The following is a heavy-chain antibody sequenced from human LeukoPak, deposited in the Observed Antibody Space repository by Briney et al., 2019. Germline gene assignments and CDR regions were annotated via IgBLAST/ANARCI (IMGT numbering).Heavy chain of an antibody. D-gene: IGHD3-22*01. J-gene: IGHJ4*02. Sequence: PGGSLRLSCATSGFTFSGYGMHWVSQAPGKGLEWVTVIWSDGSNKYYADSVKGRFTISRDNSKNTLYLQMNSLRAEDTAVYYCVRGYYAGRGHHFEYWGQGTLVTVSS. CDR1: GFTFSGYG. V-gene: IGHV3-33*01. CDR2: IWSDGSNK. CDR3: VRGYYAGRGHHFEY.